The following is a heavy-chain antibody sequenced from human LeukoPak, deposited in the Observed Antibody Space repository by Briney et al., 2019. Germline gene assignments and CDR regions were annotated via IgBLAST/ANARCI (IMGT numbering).Heavy chain of an antibody. CDR2: IYYSGSI. D-gene: IGHD3-10*01. Sequence: SETLSLTCTVSGGSISSTSYYWGWIRQPPGKGLEWIGSIYYSGSIYYNPSLKSRVTISVDTSKNQFSLKLSSVTAADTAVYYCARAGYMVRGVRGWFDPWGQGTLVTVSS. V-gene: IGHV4-39*07. CDR3: ARAGYMVRGVRGWFDP. J-gene: IGHJ5*02. CDR1: GGSISSTSYY.